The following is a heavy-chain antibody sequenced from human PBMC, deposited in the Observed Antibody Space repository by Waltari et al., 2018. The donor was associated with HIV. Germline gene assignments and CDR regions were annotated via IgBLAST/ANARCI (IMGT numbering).Heavy chain of an antibody. CDR2: MNPNSGNT. J-gene: IGHJ6*02. D-gene: IGHD2-2*01. Sequence: QVQLVQSGAEVKKPGASVKVSCKASGYTFTSHDINWVRQATGQGLEWMGWMNPNSGNTSDAQEFQGRVTMTRKTSISTAYMELSSLKSEDTAVYYCARLGYCSSTSCYYYYYYGMDVWGQGTTVTVSS. CDR1: GYTFTSHD. V-gene: IGHV1-8*01. CDR3: ARLGYCSSTSCYYYYYYGMDV.